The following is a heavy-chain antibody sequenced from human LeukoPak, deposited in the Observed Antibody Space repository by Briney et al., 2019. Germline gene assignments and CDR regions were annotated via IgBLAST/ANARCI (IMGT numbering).Heavy chain of an antibody. CDR3: AKELLHYDILTGTTPYYYYGMDV. V-gene: IGHV3-9*01. J-gene: IGHJ6*02. Sequence: GRSLRLSCAASGFTFDDYAMHWVRQAPGKGLEWVSGISWNSGSIGYADPVKGRFTISRDNAKNSLYLQMNSLRAEDTALYYCAKELLHYDILTGTTPYYYYGMDVWGQGTTVTVSS. CDR1: GFTFDDYA. D-gene: IGHD3-9*01. CDR2: ISWNSGSI.